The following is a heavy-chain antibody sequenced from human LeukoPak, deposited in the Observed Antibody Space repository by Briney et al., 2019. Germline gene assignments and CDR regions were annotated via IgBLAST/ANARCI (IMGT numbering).Heavy chain of an antibody. CDR2: IIPIFGTA. J-gene: IGHJ4*02. V-gene: IGHV1-69*06. CDR1: GYTFTGYY. D-gene: IGHD2-15*01. Sequence: SVKVSCKASGYTFTGYYMHWVRQAPGQGLEWMGGIIPIFGTANYAQKFQGRVTITADKSTSTAYMELSSLRSEDTAVYYCARDGTYSPADYWGQGTLVTVSS. CDR3: ARDGTYSPADY.